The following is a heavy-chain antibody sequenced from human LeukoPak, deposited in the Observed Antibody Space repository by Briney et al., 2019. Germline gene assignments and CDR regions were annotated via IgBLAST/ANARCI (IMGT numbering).Heavy chain of an antibody. CDR1: GGSISSGGYY. J-gene: IGHJ4*02. CDR3: ARDSDYYGSGSHLDY. D-gene: IGHD3-10*01. V-gene: IGHV4-31*03. CDR2: IYYSGST. Sequence: SETLSLTCTVSGGSISSGGYYWSWIRQHPGKGLEWIGYIYYSGSTYYNPSLKSRVTISVDTSKNQFSLKLSSVTAADTAVYYCARDSDYYGSGSHLDYWGQGTLVTVSS.